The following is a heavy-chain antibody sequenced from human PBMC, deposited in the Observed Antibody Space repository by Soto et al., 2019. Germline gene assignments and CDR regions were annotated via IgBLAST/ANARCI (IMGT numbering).Heavy chain of an antibody. Sequence: SVKVSCKASGGTFSSYAISWVRQAPGQGLEWMGGIIPIFGTANYAQKFQGRVTITADESTSTAYMELSSLRSEDTAVYYCAISRITIFGVVTPGDFNRYGMVVWGQGTTVTVSS. CDR2: IIPIFGTA. CDR1: GGTFSSYA. V-gene: IGHV1-69*13. D-gene: IGHD3-3*01. J-gene: IGHJ6*02. CDR3: AISRITIFGVVTPGDFNRYGMVV.